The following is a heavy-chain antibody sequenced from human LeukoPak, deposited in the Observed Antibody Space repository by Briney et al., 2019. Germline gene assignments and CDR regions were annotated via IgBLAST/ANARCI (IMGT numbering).Heavy chain of an antibody. J-gene: IGHJ6*02. Sequence: SETLSLTCTVSGGSISSSSYYWGWIRQPPGKGLEWIGYINYSGSTYYNPSLKSRVTISVDTSKNQFSLKLSSVTAADTAVYYCAGDPYDYYYGMDVWGQRTTVTVSS. V-gene: IGHV4-30-4*08. D-gene: IGHD3-16*01. CDR1: GGSISSSSYY. CDR3: AGDPYDYYYGMDV. CDR2: INYSGST.